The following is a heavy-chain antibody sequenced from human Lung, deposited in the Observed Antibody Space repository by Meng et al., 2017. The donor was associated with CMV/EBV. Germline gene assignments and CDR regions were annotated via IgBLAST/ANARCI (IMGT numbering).Heavy chain of an antibody. CDR2: ISSSGTTI. CDR3: SRGGGRYCSGGSCYRTGFDP. Sequence: SCAASGFTFSSFEMNWVRQAPGKGLDWVSYISSSGTTIYYADSVKGRFTISRDNAKNSLYLQMNSLRAEDTAVYYCSRGGGRYCSGGSCYRTGFDPWXQG. CDR1: GFTFSSFE. V-gene: IGHV3-48*03. J-gene: IGHJ5*02. D-gene: IGHD2-15*01.